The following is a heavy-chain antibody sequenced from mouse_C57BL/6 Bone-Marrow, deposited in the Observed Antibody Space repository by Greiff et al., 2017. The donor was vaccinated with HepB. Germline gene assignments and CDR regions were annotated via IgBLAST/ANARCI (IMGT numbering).Heavy chain of an antibody. Sequence: EVQLQESGPGLMKPSQSLSLTCSVTGYSITSGYYWNWIRQFPGNKLEWMGYISYDGSNNYNPSLKNRISITRDTSKNQFFLKLNAGTTEDTATYYCERRDSWGQGTLVTVSA. J-gene: IGHJ3*01. V-gene: IGHV3-6*01. CDR1: GYSITSGYY. CDR2: ISYDGSN. CDR3: ERRDS.